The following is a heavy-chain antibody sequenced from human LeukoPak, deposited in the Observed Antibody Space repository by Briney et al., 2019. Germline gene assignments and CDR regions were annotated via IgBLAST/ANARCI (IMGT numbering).Heavy chain of an antibody. CDR1: GYSFTSYW. J-gene: IGHJ4*02. CDR2: IYPGDSDT. V-gene: IGHV5-51*01. D-gene: IGHD3-10*01. Sequence: VESLKISWKGSGYSFTSYWIGWVRHVPGKGLEYMGIIYPGDSDTRCSPSLQGQVTISADKSISTAYLQWSSLKASDTAMYYCATLVGYGSFFDYWGQGTLVTVSS. CDR3: ATLVGYGSFFDY.